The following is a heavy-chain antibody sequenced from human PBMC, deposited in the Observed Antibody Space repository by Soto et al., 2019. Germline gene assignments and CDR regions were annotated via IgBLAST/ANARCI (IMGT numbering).Heavy chain of an antibody. CDR3: ARLDYGSGSHLYYFDY. V-gene: IGHV5-51*01. J-gene: IGHJ4*02. Sequence: GESMKISCRGSEYSFTSYWIGWVRQMPGKGLEWMGIIHPRDSDTRYSPSFQGQVTISADMSISTAYLLWNSLKASDTAMYYCARLDYGSGSHLYYFDYWGQGTPVTVSS. D-gene: IGHD3-10*01. CDR2: IHPRDSDT. CDR1: EYSFTSYW.